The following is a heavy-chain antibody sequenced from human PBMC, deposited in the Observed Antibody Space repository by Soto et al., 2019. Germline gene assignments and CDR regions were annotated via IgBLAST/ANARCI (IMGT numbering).Heavy chain of an antibody. CDR3: ARGYGSGSYNITPGSHGMGV. D-gene: IGHD3-10*01. CDR2: IYHSGST. CDR1: GGSITSDGYS. V-gene: IGHV4-30-2*01. J-gene: IGHJ6*02. Sequence: QLQLQESGSGLVKPSQTLSLTCAVSGGSITSDGYSWSWIRQPPGKGLEWIGYIYHSGSTYYNPSLKSRVTISIDKSKNQFSLNLSSVTAADTAVYYCARGYGSGSYNITPGSHGMGVWGQGTTVIVSS.